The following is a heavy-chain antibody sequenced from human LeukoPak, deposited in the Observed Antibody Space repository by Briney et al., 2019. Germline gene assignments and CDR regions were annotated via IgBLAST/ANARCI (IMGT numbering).Heavy chain of an antibody. CDR2: INPNSGGT. V-gene: IGHV1-2*02. Sequence: GWINPNSGGTNYAQKFQGRVTMTRDTSISTAYMELSRLRSDDTAVYYCARDRSRSRNWFDPWGQGTLVTVSS. J-gene: IGHJ5*02. CDR3: ARDRSRSRNWFDP. D-gene: IGHD1-26*01.